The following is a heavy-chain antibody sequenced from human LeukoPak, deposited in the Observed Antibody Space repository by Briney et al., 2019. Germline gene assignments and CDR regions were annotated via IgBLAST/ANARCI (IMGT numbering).Heavy chain of an antibody. CDR1: GGSISSYY. D-gene: IGHD3-22*01. J-gene: IGHJ5*02. Sequence: PSETLSLTCTVSGGSISSYYWSWIRQPPGKGLEWIGYIYYSGSTDYNPSLKSRVTISVDTSKNQFSLKLSSVTAADTAVYYCAREDVYYYDSSGYYNNWFDPWGQGTLVTVSS. V-gene: IGHV4-59*01. CDR3: AREDVYYYDSSGYYNNWFDP. CDR2: IYYSGST.